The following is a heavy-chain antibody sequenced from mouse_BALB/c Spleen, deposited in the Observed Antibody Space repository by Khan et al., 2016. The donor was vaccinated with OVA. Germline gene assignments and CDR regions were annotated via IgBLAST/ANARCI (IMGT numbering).Heavy chain of an antibody. D-gene: IGHD3-3*01. CDR2: IDPFNGGN. J-gene: IGHJ3*01. CDR1: GYSFTTYY. CDR3: AGGTFDY. Sequence: VQLQQSGPELMKPGASVKISCKASGYSFTTYYMHWVKQSHGKSLEWIGYIDPFNGGNDYNQTFKGKATLTVDKSYSTAYMHLSSLTSEYSAVYYGAGGTFDYWGQGTLVTVSA. V-gene: IGHV1-34*01.